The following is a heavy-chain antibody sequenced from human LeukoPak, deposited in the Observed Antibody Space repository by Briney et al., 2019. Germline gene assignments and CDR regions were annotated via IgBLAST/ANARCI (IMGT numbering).Heavy chain of an antibody. Sequence: GGSLRLSCAASGFSFSNAWMSWVRQAPGKGLEWVARIKSKIDGGTTDYAAPVKGRFTISRDDSKNTVYLQMSSLKTEDTAVYYCPTGPPRGVAVIALHVWGKGTTVIVSS. CDR3: PTGPPRGVAVIALHV. D-gene: IGHD2-21*01. CDR1: GFSFSNAW. V-gene: IGHV3-15*01. CDR2: IKSKIDGGTT. J-gene: IGHJ6*04.